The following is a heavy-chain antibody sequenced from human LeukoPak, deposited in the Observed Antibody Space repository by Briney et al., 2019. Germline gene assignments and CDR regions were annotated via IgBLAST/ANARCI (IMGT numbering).Heavy chain of an antibody. CDR2: IYYSGST. V-gene: IGHV4-59*12. CDR1: GGSISSYY. J-gene: IGHJ6*03. Sequence: SETLSLTCTVSGGSISSYYWSWIRQPPGKGLEWIGYIYYSGSTNYNPSLKSRVTMSVDTSKNQFSLKLSSVTAADTAVYYCARLMWSGDYDGYYYYYMDVWGKGTTVTVSS. D-gene: IGHD4-23*01. CDR3: ARLMWSGDYDGYYYYYMDV.